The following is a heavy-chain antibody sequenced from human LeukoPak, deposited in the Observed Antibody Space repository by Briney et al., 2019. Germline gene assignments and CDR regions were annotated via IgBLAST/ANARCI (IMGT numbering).Heavy chain of an antibody. D-gene: IGHD6-19*01. V-gene: IGHV1-69*13. J-gene: IGHJ6*03. CDR2: IIPIFGTA. CDR1: GGTFSSYA. Sequence: GASVKVSCKASGGTFSSYAISWVRQAPGQGLEWMGGIIPIFGTANYAQKFQGRVTITADESTSTAYMELSSLRSEDTAVYYCASAKTTYSSGWYYYYMDVWGKGTTVTVSS. CDR3: ASAKTTYSSGWYYYYMDV.